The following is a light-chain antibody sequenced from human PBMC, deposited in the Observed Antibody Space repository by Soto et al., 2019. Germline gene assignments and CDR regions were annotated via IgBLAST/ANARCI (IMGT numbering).Light chain of an antibody. J-gene: IGKJ4*01. CDR1: QTINSW. CDR3: QQYKSFSLT. V-gene: IGKV1-5*03. CDR2: ATS. Sequence: TQSPSTLSASVGDRVTITCRASQTINSWLAWYQQKPGKAPKLLIYATSNLESGVPSRFSGSGSGTEFSLTISSLQPDDFATYYCQQYKSFSLTFGGGTRVEVK.